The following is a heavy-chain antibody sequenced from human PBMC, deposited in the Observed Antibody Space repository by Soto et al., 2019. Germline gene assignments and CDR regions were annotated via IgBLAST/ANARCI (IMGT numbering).Heavy chain of an antibody. Sequence: PGESLKISCKGSGYSFTSYWIGWVRQMPGKGLEWMGIIYPGDSDTRYSPSFQGQVTISADKSISTAYLQWSSLKASDTAMYYCARTPEEYYYDSSGYPRGWFDPWGQGTLVTVSS. CDR3: ARTPEEYYYDSSGYPRGWFDP. CDR1: GYSFTSYW. CDR2: IYPGDSDT. V-gene: IGHV5-51*01. D-gene: IGHD3-22*01. J-gene: IGHJ5*02.